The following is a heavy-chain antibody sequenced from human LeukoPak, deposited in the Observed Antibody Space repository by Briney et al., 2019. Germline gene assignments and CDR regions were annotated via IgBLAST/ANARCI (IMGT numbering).Heavy chain of an antibody. CDR3: ARGGGGSYLFDY. V-gene: IGHV1-69*04. Sequence: SVKVSCKASGGTFSSYAISRVRQAPGQGLEWMGRIIPIFGIANYAQKFQGRVTITADKSTSTAYMELSSLRSEDTAVYYCARGGGGSYLFDYWGQGTLVTVSS. D-gene: IGHD1-26*01. CDR2: IIPIFGIA. CDR1: GGTFSSYA. J-gene: IGHJ4*02.